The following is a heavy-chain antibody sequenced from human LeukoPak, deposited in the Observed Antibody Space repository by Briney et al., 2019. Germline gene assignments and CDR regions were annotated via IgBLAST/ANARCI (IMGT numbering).Heavy chain of an antibody. CDR1: GYSISSSSYY. Sequence: SETLSLTCTVSGYSISSSSYYWGWIRQPPGKGLEWIGSIYYSGSTYYNPSLKSRVTISVDTSKNQFSLKLSSVTAADTAVYYCARDCKGGSGWGFDIWGQGTMVTVSS. V-gene: IGHV4-39*07. D-gene: IGHD6-19*01. CDR2: IYYSGST. CDR3: ARDCKGGSGWGFDI. J-gene: IGHJ3*02.